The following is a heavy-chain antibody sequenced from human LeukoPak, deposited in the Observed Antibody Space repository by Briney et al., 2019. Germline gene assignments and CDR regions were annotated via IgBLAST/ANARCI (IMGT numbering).Heavy chain of an antibody. CDR2: MNPNSGNT. D-gene: IGHD4-17*01. Sequence: GASVTVSCKASGYTYTSYDINWVRQATGQGLEWMGWMNPNSGNTGYAQKFQGRVTMTRNTSISTAYMELSSLRSEDTAVYYCARRNDYVFWNWFDPWGQGTLVTVSS. CDR3: ARRNDYVFWNWFDP. CDR1: GYTYTSYD. V-gene: IGHV1-8*01. J-gene: IGHJ5*02.